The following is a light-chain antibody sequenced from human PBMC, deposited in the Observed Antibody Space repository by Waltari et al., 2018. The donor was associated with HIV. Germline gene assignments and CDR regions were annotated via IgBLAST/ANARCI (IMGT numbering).Light chain of an antibody. V-gene: IGLV1-44*01. CDR2: NNN. J-gene: IGLJ3*02. Sequence: QAVLTQPPSAPGTHGQRITISCSGSSSNIGSDAVNWYQQLPGTAPKLRIYNNNQRPSGVPDRFSASKSGTSASLAISGLQSEDEADYYCATWDHRLNGWVFGGGTKLTVL. CDR1: SSNIGSDA. CDR3: ATWDHRLNGWV.